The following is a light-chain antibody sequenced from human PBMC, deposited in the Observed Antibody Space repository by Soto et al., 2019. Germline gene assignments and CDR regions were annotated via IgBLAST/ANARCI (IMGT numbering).Light chain of an antibody. Sequence: DIVMTQSPDSLAASLGEMATINCKSSQRVLYGSNNQNYLAWYQQKPRQPPKLLIYWASTRESGVPDRFSGSASGTDFPLTINNLPAEDVAVYYCEQFYGTTQYAFGQGTKVQIK. CDR3: EQFYGTTQYA. J-gene: IGKJ2*01. V-gene: IGKV4-1*01. CDR2: WAS. CDR1: QRVLYGSNNQNY.